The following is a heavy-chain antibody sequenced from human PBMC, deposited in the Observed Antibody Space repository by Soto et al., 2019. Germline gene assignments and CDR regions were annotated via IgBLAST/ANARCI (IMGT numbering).Heavy chain of an antibody. Sequence: QVQLVQSGPEVKMPGASVKVSCKASGHTFTGHHMHWVRQAPGQGLEWMAYIDLDSSHTKYAQRFQGRVTTTRATSITTAYMELSGLRSDDTALYYCGLEPTGTGGFDYWGQGTVLTVSS. V-gene: IGHV1-2*02. CDR1: GHTFTGHH. CDR2: IDLDSSHT. CDR3: GLEPTGTGGFDY. J-gene: IGHJ4*02. D-gene: IGHD7-27*01.